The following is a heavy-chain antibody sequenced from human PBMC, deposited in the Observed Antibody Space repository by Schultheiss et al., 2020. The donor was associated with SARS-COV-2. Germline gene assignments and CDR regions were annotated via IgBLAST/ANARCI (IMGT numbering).Heavy chain of an antibody. CDR2: ISSSSSYI. J-gene: IGHJ6*02. CDR1: GFTFSSYS. V-gene: IGHV3-21*01. Sequence: GGSLRLSCAASGFTFSSYSMNWVRQAPGKGLEWVSSISSSSSYIYYADSVKGRFTISRDNAKNSLYLQMNSLRAEDTAVYYCARADYDYYYYGMDVWGQGTTVTVSS. D-gene: IGHD4-17*01. CDR3: ARADYDYYYYGMDV.